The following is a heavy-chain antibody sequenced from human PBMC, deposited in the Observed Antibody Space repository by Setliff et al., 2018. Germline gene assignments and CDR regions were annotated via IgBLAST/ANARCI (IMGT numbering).Heavy chain of an antibody. V-gene: IGHV5-51*01. Sequence: PGESLKISCKGSGYSFTSHWIGWVRQMPGKGLEWMGIIYPGDSDTRYSPSFQGQVTISADKSISTAYLQWSSLKASDTAMYYCARHSDYGGNLYNWFDPWGQGTLVTVSS. CDR1: GYSFTSHW. CDR2: IYPGDSDT. CDR3: ARHSDYGGNLYNWFDP. D-gene: IGHD4-17*01. J-gene: IGHJ5*02.